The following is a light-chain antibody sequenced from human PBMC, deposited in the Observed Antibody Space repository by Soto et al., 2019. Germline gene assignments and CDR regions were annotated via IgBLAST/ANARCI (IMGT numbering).Light chain of an antibody. CDR2: AAS. J-gene: IGKJ5*01. V-gene: IGKV1-9*01. Sequence: DIQLTQSPSFLSASVGDRVTITCRASQDINTYLAWYQQKPGKAPKLLIFAASTLQNGVPSRFSGSGSGTEFTVTITSLQPEDVETYYCQQRKSYPITFGQGTRLEIK. CDR1: QDINTY. CDR3: QQRKSYPIT.